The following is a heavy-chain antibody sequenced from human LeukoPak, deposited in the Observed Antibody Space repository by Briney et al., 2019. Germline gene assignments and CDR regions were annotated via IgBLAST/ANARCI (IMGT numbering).Heavy chain of an antibody. Sequence: GGSLRLSCAASGFTFSSYGMQWVRQAPGKGLEWVAFIHYDGSNKYYANSVKGRFTISRDNSKNTLYLHMNSLRAEDTAVYYCAKDPIRGVRPYYFSSWGQEPWSPSPQ. J-gene: IGHJ5*01. CDR3: AKDPIRGVRPYYFSS. CDR2: IHYDGSNK. D-gene: IGHD3-10*01. CDR1: GFTFSSYG. V-gene: IGHV3-30*02.